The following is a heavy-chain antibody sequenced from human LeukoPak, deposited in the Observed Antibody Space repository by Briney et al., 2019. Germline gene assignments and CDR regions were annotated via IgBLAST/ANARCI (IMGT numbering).Heavy chain of an antibody. CDR2: ISASGGST. V-gene: IGHV3-23*01. CDR3: AAAKGDYVLGFDY. Sequence: PGGSLRLSCAAPGFTFSSYAMSWVRQAPGKGLEWVSAISASGGSTYYTDSVKGRFTISRDNSKNTLYLQMNSLRAEDTAVYYCAAAKGDYVLGFDYWGQGTLVTVPS. D-gene: IGHD4-17*01. CDR1: GFTFSSYA. J-gene: IGHJ4*02.